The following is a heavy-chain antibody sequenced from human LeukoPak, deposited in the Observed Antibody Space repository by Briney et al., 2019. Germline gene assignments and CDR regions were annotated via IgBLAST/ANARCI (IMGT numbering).Heavy chain of an antibody. D-gene: IGHD3-22*01. J-gene: IGHJ3*02. V-gene: IGHV4-59*01. Sequence: SETLSLTCTVSGGSISSYYWSWIRQPPGKGLEWIGYIYYSGSTNYNHSLKSRVTISVDTSKNQFSLKLSSVTAADTAVYYCASYYYDSSGYPKSGAFDIWGQGTMVTVSS. CDR3: ASYYYDSSGYPKSGAFDI. CDR1: GGSISSYY. CDR2: IYYSGST.